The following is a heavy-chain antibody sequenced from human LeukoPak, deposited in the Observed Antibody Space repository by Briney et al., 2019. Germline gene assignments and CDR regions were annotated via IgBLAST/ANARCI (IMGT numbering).Heavy chain of an antibody. J-gene: IGHJ5*02. CDR3: AREKDDHGDPGPLDA. V-gene: IGHV3-74*01. D-gene: IGHD4-17*01. CDR2: IDTYGSTT. Sequence: GGSLRLSCAASGFTFSSYWMHWVRQDPGNGLLWVSRIDTYGSTTNYADSVKGRFTISRDNAANTLFLQMSSLRAEDTAVYYCAREKDDHGDPGPLDAWGQGDLVTVSS. CDR1: GFTFSSYW.